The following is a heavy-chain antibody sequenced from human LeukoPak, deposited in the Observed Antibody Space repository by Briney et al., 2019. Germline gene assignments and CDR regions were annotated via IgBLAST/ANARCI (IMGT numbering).Heavy chain of an antibody. CDR2: IKTDGSRT. V-gene: IGHV3-74*01. CDR3: ARAIGSSSGKVDY. J-gene: IGHJ4*02. Sequence: GGSLRLSCVASGFTFSNYWMHWVRQAPGKGLVWVSRIKTDGSRTNYADSVKGRFTISRDNAKNTVYLEMNSLRSEDTAVYYCARAIGSSSGKVDYWGQGTLVTVSS. CDR1: GFTFSNYW. D-gene: IGHD6-13*01.